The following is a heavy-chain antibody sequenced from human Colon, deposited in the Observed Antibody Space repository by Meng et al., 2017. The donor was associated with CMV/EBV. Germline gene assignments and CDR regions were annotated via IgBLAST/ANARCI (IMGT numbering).Heavy chain of an antibody. V-gene: IGHV3-74*01. J-gene: IGHJ5*01. CDR3: ARGRDGLVSDKAWFDS. CDR2: VKNDGTRT. Sequence: GESLKISCAASGFTFSSFWMYWVRQSAGKGLEWVSRVKNDGTRTDYADSVKGRFTVSRDNAKETVYLQMNSLRADDTAIYYCARGRDGLVSDKAWFDSWGQGTEVTVSS. CDR1: GFTFSSFW. D-gene: IGHD5-24*01.